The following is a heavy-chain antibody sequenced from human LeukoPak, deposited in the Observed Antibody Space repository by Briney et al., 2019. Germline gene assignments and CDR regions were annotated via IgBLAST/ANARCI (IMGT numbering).Heavy chain of an antibody. CDR3: ARGRGVVVVAARAFDI. J-gene: IGHJ3*02. CDR2: IIPIFGTA. CDR1: GRTFSSYA. D-gene: IGHD2-15*01. Sequence: PAASVQFSCQASGRTFSSYAISWVRQAPGQGLEWMGGIIPIFGTANYAQKFQGRVTITADESTSTAYMELSSLRSEDTAVYYCARGRGVVVVAARAFDIWGQGTMVTVSS. V-gene: IGHV1-69*13.